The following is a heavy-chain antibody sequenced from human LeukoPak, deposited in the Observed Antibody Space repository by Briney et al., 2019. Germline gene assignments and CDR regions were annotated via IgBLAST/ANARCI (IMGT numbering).Heavy chain of an antibody. J-gene: IGHJ4*02. Sequence: PSETLSLTCTVSGGSISSYYWSWIRQPPGKGLEWIGYIYYSGSTNHNPSLKSRVTISVDTSKNQFSLKLSSVTAADTAVYYCAGSSGYMYYFDYWGQGTLVTVSS. CDR1: GGSISSYY. CDR2: IYYSGST. CDR3: AGSSGYMYYFDY. D-gene: IGHD3-22*01. V-gene: IGHV4-59*01.